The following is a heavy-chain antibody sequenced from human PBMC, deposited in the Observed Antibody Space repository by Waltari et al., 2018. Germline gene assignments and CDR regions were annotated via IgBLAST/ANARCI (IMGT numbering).Heavy chain of an antibody. Sequence: QVQLQESGPGLVKPSETLSLTCTVSGGSISSHYWSWIRQPPGKGLEWIGYIYYSGSTNYHPSLQSRVTISVDTSKNQFSLKLSSVTAADTAVYYCARDYVSWFDPWGQGTLVTVSS. D-gene: IGHD3-16*01. CDR2: IYYSGST. V-gene: IGHV4-59*11. CDR3: ARDYVSWFDP. CDR1: GGSISSHY. J-gene: IGHJ5*02.